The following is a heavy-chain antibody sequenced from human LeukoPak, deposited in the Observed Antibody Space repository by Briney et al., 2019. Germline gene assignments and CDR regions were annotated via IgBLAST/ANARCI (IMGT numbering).Heavy chain of an antibody. V-gene: IGHV3-23*01. CDR2: ISGSGSYT. CDR3: AKRRYDSSGHFDS. CDR1: GFTFSSYA. D-gene: IGHD3-22*01. J-gene: IGHJ4*02. Sequence: GGSLRLSCAASGFTFSSYAMSWVRRAPGKGLEWVSAISGSGSYTDYADSVKGRFTISKDIPKNTLYMRMSSLRAEDTAVYFCAKRRYDSSGHFDSWGQGTLVTVSS.